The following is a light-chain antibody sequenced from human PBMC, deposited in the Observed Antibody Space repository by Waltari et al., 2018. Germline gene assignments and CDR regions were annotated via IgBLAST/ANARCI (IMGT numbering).Light chain of an antibody. J-gene: IGKJ2*01. Sequence: EIEMTQSPATLSVSPGERATVSCRASQSVGNKLAWYQQKPGQAPRLLFYYASTRATGIPVRFSGSGSGTEFTLTISSLQSEDFAVYYCQQSNNWPYTFGQGTKLEIK. V-gene: IGKV3-15*01. CDR3: QQSNNWPYT. CDR1: QSVGNK. CDR2: YAS.